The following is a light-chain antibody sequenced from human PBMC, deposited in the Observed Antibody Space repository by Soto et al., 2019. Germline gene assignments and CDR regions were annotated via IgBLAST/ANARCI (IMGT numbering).Light chain of an antibody. J-gene: IGLJ2*01. CDR2: GNN. CDR1: SSNIGAGYD. CDR3: QSYDSSLSGVV. Sequence: QSVLTQPPSVSGAPGQRVTTSCTGSSSNIGAGYDVHWYQQLPGTAPKLLIYGNNNRPSGVPDRFSGSKSGTSASLAITGLQAEDEADYYCQSYDSSLSGVVFGGGTQLTVL. V-gene: IGLV1-40*01.